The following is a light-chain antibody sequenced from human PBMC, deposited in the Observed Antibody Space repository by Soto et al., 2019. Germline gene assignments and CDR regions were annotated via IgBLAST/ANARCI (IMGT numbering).Light chain of an antibody. CDR3: QVWESYSDLHVV. CDR1: NIGSKS. J-gene: IGLJ2*01. Sequence: ELTQPPSVSVAPGQTAKITCGGNNIGSKSVHWYQQKPGQAPVLVVYDDNDRPSGIPERFSGSNSENTATLTISRVEAGDEADYYCQVWESYSDLHVVFGGGTKLTVL. V-gene: IGLV3-21*02. CDR2: DDN.